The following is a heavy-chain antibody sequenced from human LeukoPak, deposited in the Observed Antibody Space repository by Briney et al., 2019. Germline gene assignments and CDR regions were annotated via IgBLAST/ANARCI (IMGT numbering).Heavy chain of an antibody. V-gene: IGHV4-59*08. CDR2: IYYSGST. CDR3: ATGTAVGVIDY. J-gene: IGHJ4*02. Sequence: SETLSLTCTVSGGSISSYYWSWIRQPPGKGLEWIGYIYYSGSTNCNPSLKSRVTISVDTSKNQFSLKLSSVTAADTAVYYCATGTAVGVIDYWGQGTLVTVSS. D-gene: IGHD6-19*01. CDR1: GGSISSYY.